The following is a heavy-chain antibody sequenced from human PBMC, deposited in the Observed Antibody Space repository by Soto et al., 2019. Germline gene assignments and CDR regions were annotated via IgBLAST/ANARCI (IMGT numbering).Heavy chain of an antibody. J-gene: IGHJ6*02. CDR2: IYYSGST. CDR1: GGSVGSGSYY. D-gene: IGHD4-17*01. CDR3: ARLFPLRSITVSGSGGYGMDV. Sequence: PSETLSLTCTVSGGSVGSGSYYWSWIRQPPGKGLEWIGYIYYSGSTNYNPSLKSRVTISVDTSKNQFSLKLSSVTAADTAVYYCARLFPLRSITVSGSGGYGMDVWGQGTTVTVSS. V-gene: IGHV4-61*01.